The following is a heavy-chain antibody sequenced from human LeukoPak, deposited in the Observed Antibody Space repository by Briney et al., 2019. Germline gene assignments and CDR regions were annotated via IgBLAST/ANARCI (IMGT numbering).Heavy chain of an antibody. CDR3: AREYYYGSGYYYYMDV. V-gene: IGHV4-59*01. Sequence: SETLSLTCTVSGGSIGSYYWSWIRQPPGKGLEWIGYIYYSGSANYNPSLKSRVTISVDTSKNQFSLKLSSVTAADTAVYYCAREYYYGSGYYYYMDVWGKGTTVTVSS. D-gene: IGHD3-10*01. CDR2: IYYSGSA. J-gene: IGHJ6*03. CDR1: GGSIGSYY.